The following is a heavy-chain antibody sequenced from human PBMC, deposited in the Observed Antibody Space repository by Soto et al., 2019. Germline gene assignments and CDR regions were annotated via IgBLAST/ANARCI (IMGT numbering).Heavy chain of an antibody. CDR3: ARDGRGYSYGYYYYGMDV. CDR1: GGSISSYY. CDR2: IYYSGST. D-gene: IGHD5-18*01. Sequence: SEALSLTCTVSGGSISSYYWSWIRQPPGKGLEWIGYIYYSGSTNYNPSLKNRVTISVDTSKNQFSLKLSSVTAADTAVYYCARDGRGYSYGYYYYGMDVWGQGTTVTVSS. V-gene: IGHV4-59*01. J-gene: IGHJ6*02.